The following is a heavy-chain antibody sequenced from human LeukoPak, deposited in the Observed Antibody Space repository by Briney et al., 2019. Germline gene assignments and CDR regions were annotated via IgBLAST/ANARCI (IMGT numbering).Heavy chain of an antibody. J-gene: IGHJ3*02. CDR3: AKDSMGSGIYWCAFDI. CDR1: EFSVGSNY. V-gene: IGHV3-66*01. D-gene: IGHD3-10*01. Sequence: GGSLRLSCAASEFSVGSNYMTWVRQAPGKGLEWVSLIYCGGSTYYADSVKGRFTISRDNSKNTLNLQMNSLRAEDTAVYYCAKDSMGSGIYWCAFDIWGQGTMVTVSS. CDR2: IYCGGST.